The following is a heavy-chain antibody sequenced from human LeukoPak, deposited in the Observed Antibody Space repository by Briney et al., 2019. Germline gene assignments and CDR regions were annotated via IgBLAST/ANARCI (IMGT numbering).Heavy chain of an antibody. J-gene: IGHJ6*02. CDR1: GYSFTNYW. V-gene: IGHV5-51*01. CDR2: IYPGDSDT. Sequence: GESLKISCKGSGYSFTNYWIGWVRQMPGKGLEWMGIIYPGDSDTRYSPSFQGQVTISVDKSISTAYLHWSNLKASDTAMYYCARRVPTPYCSGASCYFYGLDVWGQGTTVTVSS. CDR3: ARRVPTPYCSGASCYFYGLDV. D-gene: IGHD2-15*01.